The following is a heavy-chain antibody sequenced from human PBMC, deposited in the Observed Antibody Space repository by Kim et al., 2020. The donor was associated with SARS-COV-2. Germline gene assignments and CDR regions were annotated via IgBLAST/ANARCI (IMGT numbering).Heavy chain of an antibody. V-gene: IGHV4-39*01. CDR3: ATPNGYASGGAFDI. D-gene: IGHD5-12*01. CDR1: GGSISSSSYY. CDR2: IYYSGST. Sequence: SETLSLTCTVSGGSISSSSYYWGWIRQPPGKGLEWIGSIYYSGSTYYNPSLKSRVTISVDTSKNQFSLKLSSVTAADTAVYYCATPNGYASGGAFDIWGQGTMVTVSS. J-gene: IGHJ3*02.